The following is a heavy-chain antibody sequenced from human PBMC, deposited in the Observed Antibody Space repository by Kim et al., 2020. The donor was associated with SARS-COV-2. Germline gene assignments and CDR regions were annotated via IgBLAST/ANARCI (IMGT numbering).Heavy chain of an antibody. J-gene: IGHJ6*03. CDR3: ARVFVTARGRPPLCYYRVL. D-gene: IGHD3-10*01. CDR2: INPNIGAA. V-gene: IGHV1-2*06. Sequence: ASVKVSCKASGYTFTAYSMRWVRQAPGQGLEWMGRINPNIGAANYAQKFQGRVTMTTDKSTSTAYMELSSLRSDDTAVYYCARVFVTARGRPPLCYYRVLWGKGPTVPVSS. CDR1: GYTFTAYS.